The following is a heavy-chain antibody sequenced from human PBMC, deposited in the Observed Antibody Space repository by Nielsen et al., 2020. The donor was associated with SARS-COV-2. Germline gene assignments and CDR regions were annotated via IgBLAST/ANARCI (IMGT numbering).Heavy chain of an antibody. D-gene: IGHD7-27*01. CDR2: IDPSGGST. J-gene: IGHJ3*01. CDR1: GYTFSNYY. CDR3: ARPGDLSAFDF. V-gene: IGHV1-46*01. Sequence: ASVKVSCKASGYTFSNYYMHWVRQAPGQGLEWMGVIDPSGGSTRYEQKFQGRFIMTTDTSTTTVYMEMASLRAEDTAVYYCARPGDLSAFDFWGQGTMVTVSS.